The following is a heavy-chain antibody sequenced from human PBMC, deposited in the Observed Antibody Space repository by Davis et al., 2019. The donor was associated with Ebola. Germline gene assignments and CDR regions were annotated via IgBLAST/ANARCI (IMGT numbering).Heavy chain of an antibody. CDR1: GGSISSSNW. Sequence: MPSETLSLTCAVSGGSISSSNWWSWVRQPPGKGREWIGEIYHGGTTNNNPSPKCRVTISVDKSRNQFSLRLNSVTAADTAVYYCAREWDIVVVPAAPVFDLWGQGTLVTVSS. CDR3: AREWDIVVVPAAPVFDL. D-gene: IGHD2-2*01. V-gene: IGHV4-4*02. CDR2: IYHGGTT. J-gene: IGHJ5*02.